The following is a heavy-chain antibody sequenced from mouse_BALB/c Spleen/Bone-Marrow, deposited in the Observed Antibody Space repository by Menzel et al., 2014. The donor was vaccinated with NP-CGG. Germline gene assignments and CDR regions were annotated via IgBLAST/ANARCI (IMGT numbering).Heavy chain of an antibody. Sequence: EVQLQQSGGGLVKPGGSLKLSCAASGFTFSDYYMYWVRQTPEKRLEWVATISDGGSYTYYPDSVKGRFTISRDNAKNNLYLQMSSLKSEDTAMYYCARGSSYFDYWGQGTTPTVSS. J-gene: IGHJ2*01. D-gene: IGHD1-1*01. V-gene: IGHV5-4*02. CDR2: ISDGGSYT. CDR1: GFTFSDYY. CDR3: ARGSSYFDY.